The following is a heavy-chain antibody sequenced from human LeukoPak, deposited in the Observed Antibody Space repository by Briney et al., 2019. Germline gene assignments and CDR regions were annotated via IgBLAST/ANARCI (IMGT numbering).Heavy chain of an antibody. D-gene: IGHD4-17*01. CDR1: GGSISNYY. Sequence: PSETLSLTCTVSGGSISNYYWSWIRQPPGKGLEWIGYIYYSGSTNYNPSLKSRVTISVDTSKNLFSLNLSSVTAADTAVCYCARDANPSGDYVYHYWGQGALVTVSS. J-gene: IGHJ4*02. V-gene: IGHV4-59*01. CDR3: ARDANPSGDYVYHY. CDR2: IYYSGST.